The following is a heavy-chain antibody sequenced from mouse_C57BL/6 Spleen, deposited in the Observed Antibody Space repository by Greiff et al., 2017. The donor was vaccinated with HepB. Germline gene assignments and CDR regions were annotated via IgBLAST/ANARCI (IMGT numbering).Heavy chain of an antibody. CDR1: GYTFTSYG. D-gene: IGHD1-1*01. CDR3: AREGNYFGCCPFAY. V-gene: IGHV1-81*01. J-gene: IGHJ3*01. CDR2: IYPRSGNT. Sequence: VQLQQSGAELARPGASVKLSCKASGYTFTSYGISWVKQRTGQGLEWIGEIYPRSGNTYYNEKFKGKATLTADKSSRTAYMELRSLPSEDSSVYFCAREGNYFGCCPFAYWGQGTLVTVAA.